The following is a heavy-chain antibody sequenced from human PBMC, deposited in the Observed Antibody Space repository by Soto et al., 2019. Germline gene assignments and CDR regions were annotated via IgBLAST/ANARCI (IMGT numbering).Heavy chain of an antibody. J-gene: IGHJ5*02. Sequence: QVQLVQSGAEVKKPGSSVKVSCKASEGTFNTYTITWVRQAPGQGLEWMGRIIPLLGLADYAQKFQGRVTITADKSTSTAYMELRSLRSEDSAVYYCARDPISSGCYGSWGQGTLVTVSS. CDR3: ARDPISSGCYGS. D-gene: IGHD6-19*01. CDR1: EGTFNTYT. CDR2: IIPLLGLA. V-gene: IGHV1-69*02.